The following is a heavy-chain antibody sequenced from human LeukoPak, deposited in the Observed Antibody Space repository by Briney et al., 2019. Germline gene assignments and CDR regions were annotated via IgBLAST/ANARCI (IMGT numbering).Heavy chain of an antibody. CDR1: GFSFSTYW. V-gene: IGHV3-7*01. Sequence: GGSLRLSCAASGFSFSTYWMSWVRQAPGKGLEWVANIKPDGSDKYYVDSVKGRFTIFRDNAKNSLYLQMNSLRAEDSALYYCARASTVAGTRDYWGQGTLVTVSS. J-gene: IGHJ4*02. CDR3: ARASTVAGTRDY. CDR2: IKPDGSDK. D-gene: IGHD6-19*01.